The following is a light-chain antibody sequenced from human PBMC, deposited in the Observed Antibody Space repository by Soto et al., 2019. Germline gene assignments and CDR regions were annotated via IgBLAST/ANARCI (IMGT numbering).Light chain of an antibody. J-gene: IGKJ1*01. CDR3: LQYDNHSWT. Sequence: DIQMTQSPSTLSQSVGDRVTITCRASRSVSDWLAWYQQKPGKAPNLLIFDASNLKSGVPSRFSGSGSGTVFTLTINSLQPDDVATYYCLQYDNHSWTFGQGTKVEI. CDR1: RSVSDW. CDR2: DAS. V-gene: IGKV1-5*01.